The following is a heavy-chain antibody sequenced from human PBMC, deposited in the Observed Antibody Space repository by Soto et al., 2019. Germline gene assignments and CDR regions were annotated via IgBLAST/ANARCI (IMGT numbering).Heavy chain of an antibody. CDR1: GFTFSGSA. CDR2: IRSKANSYAT. CDR3: TRRDYDSSGYYTDY. Sequence: GGSLRLSCAASGFTFSGSAMHWVRQASGKGLEWVGCIRSKANSYATAYAASVKGRFTISRDDSKNTAYLQMNSLKTEDTAVYYCTRRDYDSSGYYTDYWGQGTLVTVSS. V-gene: IGHV3-73*01. D-gene: IGHD3-22*01. J-gene: IGHJ4*02.